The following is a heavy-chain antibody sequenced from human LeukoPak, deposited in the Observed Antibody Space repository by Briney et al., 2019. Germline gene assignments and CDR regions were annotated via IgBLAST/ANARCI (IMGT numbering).Heavy chain of an antibody. D-gene: IGHD5-12*01. CDR3: ARFGGYDSPNWFDP. V-gene: IGHV4-61*02. CDR2: IYTSGST. Sequence: SETLSLTCTVSGGSISSGSYYWSWIRQPAGKGLEWVGRIYTSGSTNYNPSLKSRVTISVDTSKNQFSLKLRSVTAADTAVYYCARFGGYDSPNWFDPWGQGTLVTVSS. CDR1: GGSISSGSYY. J-gene: IGHJ5*02.